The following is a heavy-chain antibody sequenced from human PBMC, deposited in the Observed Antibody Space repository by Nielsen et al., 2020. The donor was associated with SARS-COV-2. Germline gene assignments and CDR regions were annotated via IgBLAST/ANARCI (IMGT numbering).Heavy chain of an antibody. Sequence: ASVQVSCKASGYTFTSYGISRVRQAPGQGLEWMGWISAYNGNTNYAQKLQGRVTMTTDTSTSTAYMVLRSLRSDDTAVYYCARGGIQLWSMGYWGQGTLVTVSS. CDR3: ARGGIQLWSMGY. CDR2: ISAYNGNT. CDR1: GYTFTSYG. V-gene: IGHV1-18*01. J-gene: IGHJ4*02. D-gene: IGHD5-18*01.